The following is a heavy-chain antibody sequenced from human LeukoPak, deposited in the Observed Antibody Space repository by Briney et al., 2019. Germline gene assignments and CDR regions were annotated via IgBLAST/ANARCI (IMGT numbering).Heavy chain of an antibody. Sequence: SETLSLTCAVYGGSFSGYYWNWIRQPPGKGLEWIGEINHSGSTNYNPSLKSRVTISVDTSKNQFSLKLSSVTAADTAVYYCASGYCSSTSCYGPTYFDYWGQGTLVTVSS. CDR2: INHSGST. V-gene: IGHV4-34*01. J-gene: IGHJ4*02. D-gene: IGHD2-2*01. CDR1: GGSFSGYY. CDR3: ASGYCSSTSCYGPTYFDY.